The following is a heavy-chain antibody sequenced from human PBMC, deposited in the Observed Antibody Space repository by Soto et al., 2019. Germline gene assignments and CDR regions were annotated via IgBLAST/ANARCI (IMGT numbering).Heavy chain of an antibody. Sequence: GSGPTLVNPTQTLTLTCTFSGFSLSTSGVGVGWIRQPPAKALEWLGIIFWDDDKRYRPSLKRRVSITKDTSKNQLVLTMTNMVPVDTATYYCAHLAWKEMWPRAPVVNWGQGTPVTVSS. V-gene: IGHV2-5*02. CDR3: AHLAWKEMWPRAPVVN. J-gene: IGHJ4*02. CDR1: GFSLSTSGVG. CDR2: IFWDDDK. D-gene: IGHD1-1*01.